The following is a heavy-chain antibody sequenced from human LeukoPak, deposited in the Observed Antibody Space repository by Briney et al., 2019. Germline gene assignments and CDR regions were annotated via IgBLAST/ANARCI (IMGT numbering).Heavy chain of an antibody. CDR2: ISSGSTI. J-gene: IGHJ4*02. D-gene: IGHD3-10*01. Sequence: GGSLRPSCAASGFTFSTYEMNWVRQAPGKGLEWVSYISSGSTIYYADSVKGRFTISRDNAKNSLYLQMNSLRAEDTAAYYCARVDYGSGSYYKSFDYWGQGTLVTVSS. CDR1: GFTFSTYE. CDR3: ARVDYGSGSYYKSFDY. V-gene: IGHV3-48*03.